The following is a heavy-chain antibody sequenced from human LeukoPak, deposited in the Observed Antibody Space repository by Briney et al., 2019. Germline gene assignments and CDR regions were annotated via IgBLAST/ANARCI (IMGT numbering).Heavy chain of an antibody. CDR1: GGSFSGFY. D-gene: IGHD3-22*01. Sequence: PSETLSLTCGVYGGSFSGFYWNWIRQPPGKGLEWIGEINHSGTTNYNPSLKSRVTISADTSKNQVSLNLHSVTAADTAVYYCARGQYYDSSGDYYFHYWGQGTLVTVSS. V-gene: IGHV4-34*01. J-gene: IGHJ4*02. CDR3: ARGQYYDSSGDYYFHY. CDR2: INHSGTT.